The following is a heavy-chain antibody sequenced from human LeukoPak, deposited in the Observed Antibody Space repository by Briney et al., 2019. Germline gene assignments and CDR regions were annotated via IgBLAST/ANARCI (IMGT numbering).Heavy chain of an antibody. CDR1: GGSFSGYY. V-gene: IGHV4-34*01. CDR2: INHSGST. J-gene: IGHJ4*02. D-gene: IGHD3-22*01. CDR3: ARGRSSQQYYYDSSGYYYDY. Sequence: SETLSLTCAVYGGSFSGYYWSWIRQPPGKGLEWIGEINHSGSTNYNPSLKSRVTISVDTSKNQFSLKLSSVTAEDTAVYYCARGRSSQQYYYDSSGYYYDYWGQGTLVTVSS.